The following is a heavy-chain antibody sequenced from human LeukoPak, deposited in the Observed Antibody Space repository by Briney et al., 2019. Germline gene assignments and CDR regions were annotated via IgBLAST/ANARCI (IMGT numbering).Heavy chain of an antibody. D-gene: IGHD2-15*01. V-gene: IGHV3-30*04. Sequence: GGSLRLSCAASGFTFSGYAMHWVRQAPGKGLEWVAVISYDGSNKYYADSAKGRFTISRDNSKNTLYLQMNSLRAEDTAVYYCARDQGSYCSGGSCYPSNYYGMDVWGQGTTVTVSS. J-gene: IGHJ6*02. CDR2: ISYDGSNK. CDR3: ARDQGSYCSGGSCYPSNYYGMDV. CDR1: GFTFSGYA.